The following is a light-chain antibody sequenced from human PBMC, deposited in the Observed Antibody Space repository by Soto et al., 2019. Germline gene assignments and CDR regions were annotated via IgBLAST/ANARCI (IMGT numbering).Light chain of an antibody. CDR1: QGIRNF. J-gene: IGKJ1*01. CDR2: GAS. CDR3: QQYASWPWT. V-gene: IGKV3-15*01. Sequence: EIVMTQSPATLSVSPGERATLSCRASQGIRNFLAWYQQKPGQAPRLLISGASTRATGIPARFSGSGSGTDFTLTISSLQSEDFAVYYCQQYASWPWTFGQGTKVEIK.